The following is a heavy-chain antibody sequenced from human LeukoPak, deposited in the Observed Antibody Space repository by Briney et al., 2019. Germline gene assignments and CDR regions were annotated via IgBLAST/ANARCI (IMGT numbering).Heavy chain of an antibody. V-gene: IGHV4-4*02. D-gene: IGHD3-3*01. CDR3: ARVIRDYDFWSGYYWYNYYYYYMDV. J-gene: IGHJ6*03. CDR2: IYHSGST. Sequence: SETLSLTCAVSGGSISSSNWWSWVRQPPGKGLEWIGEIYHSGSTNYNPSLKSRVTISVDKSKNQFSLKLSSVTAADTAVYYCARVIRDYDFWSGYYWYNYYYYYMDVWGKGTTVTVSS. CDR1: GGSISSSNW.